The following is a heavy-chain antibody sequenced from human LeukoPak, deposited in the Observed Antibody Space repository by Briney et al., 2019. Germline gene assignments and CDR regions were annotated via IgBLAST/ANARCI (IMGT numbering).Heavy chain of an antibody. CDR2: ISSRGSNI. D-gene: IGHD3-22*01. CDR1: GFTFSSYE. Sequence: GGSLRLSCAASGFTFSSYEMNWVRQAPGKGLEWVSYISSRGSNIYYADSVKGRFTISRDNAKNSLYLQMNSLRAEDMAVYYCARDHFYDSSGYYFRNFDYWGQGTLVTVSS. J-gene: IGHJ4*02. CDR3: ARDHFYDSSGYYFRNFDY. V-gene: IGHV3-48*03.